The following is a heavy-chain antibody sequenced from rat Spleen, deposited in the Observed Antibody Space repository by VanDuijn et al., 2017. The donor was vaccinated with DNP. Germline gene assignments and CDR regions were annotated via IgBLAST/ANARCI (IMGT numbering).Heavy chain of an antibody. Sequence: EVQLVESGGDLVQPGRSLKLSCVASGFTFNNYWMTWIRQVPGEGLEWVASISPSGGSTYYRDSVKGRFTVSRDNAKSSLYLQMDSLRSEDTATYYCARRKNYGLSYYFDYWGQGVMVTVSS. D-gene: IGHD1-6*01. CDR1: GFTFNNYW. J-gene: IGHJ2*01. V-gene: IGHV5-31*01. CDR3: ARRKNYGLSYYFDY. CDR2: ISPSGGST.